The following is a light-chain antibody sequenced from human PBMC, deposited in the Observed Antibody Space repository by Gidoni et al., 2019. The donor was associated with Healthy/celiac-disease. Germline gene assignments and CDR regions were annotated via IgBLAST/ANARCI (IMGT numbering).Light chain of an antibody. CDR1: NIGSYA. V-gene: IGLV1-44*01. Sequence: NIGSYAVGWYKQLSHAAPKTVMFGNSPPSGIPDRLSGSKSGTTAALTISGLQHEDEADYYCSTGDYSLSAGVFGGGTKLTV. CDR3: STGDYSLSAGV. J-gene: IGLJ2*01. CDR2: GNS.